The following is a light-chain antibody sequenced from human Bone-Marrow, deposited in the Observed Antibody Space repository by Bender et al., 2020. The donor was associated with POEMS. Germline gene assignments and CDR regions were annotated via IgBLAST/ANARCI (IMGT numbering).Light chain of an antibody. J-gene: IGLJ3*02. CDR1: DIGSKS. Sequence: SYVVTQPPSVSVAPGKTARITCGGNDIGSKSVHWYQQKPGQAPVLVIYYDRDRPSGIPERFSGSSSGTTVTLTISGAQVEDEADYYCYSTADNSRVFGGGTKLTVL. CDR2: YDR. V-gene: IGLV3-21*01. CDR3: YSTADNSRV.